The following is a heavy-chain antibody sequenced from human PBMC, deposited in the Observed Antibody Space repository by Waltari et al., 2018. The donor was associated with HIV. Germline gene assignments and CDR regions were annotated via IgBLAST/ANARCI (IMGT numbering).Heavy chain of an antibody. Sequence: QVQLVQSGAEVKKPGASVKVSCKASGYTFTSYYIQWVRQAPGQGLAWMGIINPSDGGTSYGQKFQGSVTMTWDTSTSTVNMWLSSLRFEDTAVFYCARVADSNNWAPPFDYWGQGTLGTVSS. V-gene: IGHV1-46*01. CDR3: ARVADSNNWAPPFDY. CDR1: GYTFTSYY. J-gene: IGHJ4*02. D-gene: IGHD6-13*01. CDR2: INPSDGGT.